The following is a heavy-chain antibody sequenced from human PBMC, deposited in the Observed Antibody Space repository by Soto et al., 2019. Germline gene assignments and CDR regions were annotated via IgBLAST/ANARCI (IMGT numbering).Heavy chain of an antibody. V-gene: IGHV5-51*01. CDR2: IYPGDSDT. Sequence: PGESVKISCKRSGYSFTSYWIGWVRQIPGKGLEWMGIIYPGDSDTRYSPSFQGQVTISADKSISTAYLQWSSLKASDTAMYYCASSSAVGKYYYAMDVSGQGTTVTVSS. CDR3: ASSSAVGKYYYAMDV. CDR1: GYSFTSYW. D-gene: IGHD6-13*01. J-gene: IGHJ6*02.